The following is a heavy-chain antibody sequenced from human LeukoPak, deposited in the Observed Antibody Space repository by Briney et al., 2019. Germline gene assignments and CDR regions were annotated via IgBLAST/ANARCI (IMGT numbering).Heavy chain of an antibody. J-gene: IGHJ3*02. V-gene: IGHV4-59*08. D-gene: IGHD2-21*02. Sequence: SETLSLTCTVSGVSISSYYWSWIRQPPGKGLEWIGYIYYSGSTNYNPSLKSRVTISVDTSKNQFSLKLSSVTAADTAVYYCARRPARLAYCGGDCYSNAFDIWGQGTMVTVSS. CDR3: ARRPARLAYCGGDCYSNAFDI. CDR2: IYYSGST. CDR1: GVSISSYY.